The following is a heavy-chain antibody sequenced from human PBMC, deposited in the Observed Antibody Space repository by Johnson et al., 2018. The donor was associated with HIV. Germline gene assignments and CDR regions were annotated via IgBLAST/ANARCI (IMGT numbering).Heavy chain of an antibody. CDR1: GFTFSSYA. V-gene: IGHV3-NL1*01. CDR2: ISGSGGST. J-gene: IGHJ3*02. Sequence: QVQLMESGGGVVQPGRSLRLSCAASGFTFSSYAMHWVRQAPGKGLEWVSAISGSGGSTYYADSVNGRFTISRDNAKNSRYLQMNSRRFEDTAVYYCAKETTWTYYYGSGSFLGDAFDIWGQGTMVTVSS. D-gene: IGHD3-10*01. CDR3: AKETTWTYYYGSGSFLGDAFDI.